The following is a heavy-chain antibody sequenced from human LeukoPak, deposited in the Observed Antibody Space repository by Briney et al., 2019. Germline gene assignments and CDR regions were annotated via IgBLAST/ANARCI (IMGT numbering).Heavy chain of an antibody. J-gene: IGHJ3*02. Sequence: SETLSLTCAVSGGSISSGGYSWSWIRQPPGKGLEWIGYIYHSGSTYYNPSLKSRVTISVDRSKSQFSLKLSSVTAADTAVYYCARVETAADDALDIWGQGTMVTVSS. V-gene: IGHV4-30-2*01. CDR2: IYHSGST. D-gene: IGHD6-13*01. CDR3: ARVETAADDALDI. CDR1: GGSISSGGYS.